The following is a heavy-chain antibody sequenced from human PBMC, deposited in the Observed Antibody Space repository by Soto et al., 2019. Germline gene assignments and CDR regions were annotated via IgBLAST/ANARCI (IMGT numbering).Heavy chain of an antibody. V-gene: IGHV4-59*01. J-gene: IGHJ6*02. CDR3: ARDRRLLLWFGELANYYYYGMDV. D-gene: IGHD3-10*01. Sequence: SETLSLTCTVSGDSISAYSWSWVRQPPGKGLEWIGNIHYNGNTKYNPSLKSRVTISVDTSKNQFSLKLSSVTAADTAVYYCARDRRLLLWFGELANYYYYGMDVWGQGIMVTVSS. CDR1: GDSISAYS. CDR2: IHYNGNT.